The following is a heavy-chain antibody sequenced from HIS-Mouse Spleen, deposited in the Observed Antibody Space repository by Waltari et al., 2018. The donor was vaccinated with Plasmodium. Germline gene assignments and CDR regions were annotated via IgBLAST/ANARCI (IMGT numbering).Heavy chain of an antibody. Sequence: EVQLVESGGGLVQPGGSLRLSCAASGFPFSSYWMSWVRQARGKGLEGVAKIKQDGREKYYVDSVKCRFTISRDNAKNSLYLQMNSRRAEDTAVYYCASSWYWYFDLWGRGTLVTVSS. CDR1: GFPFSSYW. V-gene: IGHV3-7*01. CDR3: ASSWYWYFDL. CDR2: IKQDGREK. J-gene: IGHJ2*01. D-gene: IGHD6-13*01.